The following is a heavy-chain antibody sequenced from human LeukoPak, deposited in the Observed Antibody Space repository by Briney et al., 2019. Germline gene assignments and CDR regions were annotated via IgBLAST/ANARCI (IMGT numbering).Heavy chain of an antibody. Sequence: SETLSLTCAVSGDSIINNIYYWNWIRQPPGKGLEWIGYINQGGSAYYNPSLESRVTISVDTSQNRFSLKLNSVTAADTAVYYCARGGVMVAGTPYYYYGMDVWGQGTTVTVSS. V-gene: IGHV4-30-2*01. CDR3: ARGGVMVAGTPYYYYGMDV. D-gene: IGHD2-8*01. J-gene: IGHJ6*02. CDR2: INQGGSA. CDR1: GDSIINNIYY.